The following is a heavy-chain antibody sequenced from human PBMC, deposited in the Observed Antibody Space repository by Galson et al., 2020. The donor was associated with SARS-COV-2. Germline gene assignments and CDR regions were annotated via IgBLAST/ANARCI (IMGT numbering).Heavy chain of an antibody. Sequence: GESLKISCAASGFTFSSYAMSWVRQAPGKGLEWVSGISGSGVTTYYADSVTGRFTISRDNSKNTMYLQMNSLRAEDTAVYYCAKWETRYYDILTGYYGIDYYYYYGMDVWGQGTTVTVSS. CDR3: AKWETRYYDILTGYYGIDYYYYYGMDV. CDR2: ISGSGVTT. V-gene: IGHV3-23*01. CDR1: GFTFSSYA. J-gene: IGHJ6*02. D-gene: IGHD3-9*01.